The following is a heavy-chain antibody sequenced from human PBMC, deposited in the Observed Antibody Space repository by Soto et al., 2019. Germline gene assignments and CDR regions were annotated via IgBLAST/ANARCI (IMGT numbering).Heavy chain of an antibody. CDR2: IYGSGST. V-gene: IGHV4-4*07. J-gene: IGHJ4*02. Sequence: SETLSLTCSVSGGSISGYYWNWIRQAAGKGLKWIGRIYGSGSTNYNPSLKSRVTMSVDTSRRQFSLRLSSVTAADTAIYYCARDFYDSSGFAQAYFDYWGRGTLVTVSS. CDR1: GGSISGYY. CDR3: ARDFYDSSGFAQAYFDY. D-gene: IGHD3-22*01.